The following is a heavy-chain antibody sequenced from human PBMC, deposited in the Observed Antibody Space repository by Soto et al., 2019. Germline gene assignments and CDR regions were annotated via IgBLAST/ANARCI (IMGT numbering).Heavy chain of an antibody. V-gene: IGHV3-72*01. J-gene: IGHJ6*02. CDR2: TRNNANSYTT. Sequence: PGGSLRLSCAASGFNFSDLCMDWVRQAPGKGLEWVGRTRNNANSYTTEYTASVKGRFTISRDDSKNSLYLQMNSLKTEDTVVYYCARGEYVFWSGYYKEGVGYYYYGMDVWGQGTTVTVSS. CDR1: GFNFSDLC. D-gene: IGHD3-3*01. CDR3: ARGEYVFWSGYYKEGVGYYYYGMDV.